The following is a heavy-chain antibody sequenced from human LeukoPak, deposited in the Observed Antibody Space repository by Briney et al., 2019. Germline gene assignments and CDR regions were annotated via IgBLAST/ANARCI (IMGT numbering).Heavy chain of an antibody. D-gene: IGHD6-19*01. V-gene: IGHV3-30*04. CDR2: ISHDGSNK. CDR3: ARDPLAGGWYDY. Sequence: GRSLRLSCAASGITFSSYAMHWVRQAPGKGLEWVAVISHDGSNKYYADSVKGRFTISRDNSKNTLYLQMNSLRAEDTAVYYCARDPLAGGWYDYWGQGTLVTVSS. CDR1: GITFSSYA. J-gene: IGHJ4*02.